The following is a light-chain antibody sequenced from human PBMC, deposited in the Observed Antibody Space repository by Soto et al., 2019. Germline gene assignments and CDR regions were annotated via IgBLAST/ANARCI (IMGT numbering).Light chain of an antibody. Sequence: EIVLTQSPGTLSLSPGERATLSCRASQSFSNNALAWYQQKPGQAPRLLIYGVSSRATGIPDRISGSGSGTDFTLTITRLEPEDSAVYHCHFYDSPQYTFGQGTKLEIK. CDR1: QSFSNNA. CDR3: HFYDSPQYT. V-gene: IGKV3-20*01. J-gene: IGKJ2*01. CDR2: GVS.